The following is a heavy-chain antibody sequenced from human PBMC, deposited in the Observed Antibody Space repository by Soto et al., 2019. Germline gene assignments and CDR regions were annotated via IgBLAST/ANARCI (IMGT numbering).Heavy chain of an antibody. Sequence: EVQLVESGGGLVQPGGSLRVSCATSGLTFSRDWMSWVRQAPGKGLEWVANIKHDGSEKYYLDSVRGRFTISRDNAENALYLQMNSLSADDTAVYFCARTRGYGRSFDYWGLGTLVTVSS. D-gene: IGHD5-18*01. CDR3: ARTRGYGRSFDY. CDR2: IKHDGSEK. CDR1: GLTFSRDW. V-gene: IGHV3-7*01. J-gene: IGHJ4*02.